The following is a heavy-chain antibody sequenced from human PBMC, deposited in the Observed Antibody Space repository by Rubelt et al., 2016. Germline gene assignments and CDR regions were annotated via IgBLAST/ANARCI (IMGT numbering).Heavy chain of an antibody. Sequence: VWFDESLTFYADSVKGRFTTSRDNAKNTLYLQMNSLRAEDTAVYYCARVKNYYGSGSSYYYYYYGMDVWGQGTTVTVSS. V-gene: IGHV3-33*01. D-gene: IGHD3-10*01. CDR3: ARVKNYYGSGSSYYYYYYGMDV. CDR2: VWFDESLT. J-gene: IGHJ6*02.